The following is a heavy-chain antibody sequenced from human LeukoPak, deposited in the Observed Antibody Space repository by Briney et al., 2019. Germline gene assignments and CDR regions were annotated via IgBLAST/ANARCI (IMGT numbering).Heavy chain of an antibody. J-gene: IGHJ5*02. CDR2: INPSGGST. CDR1: GYTFTSYY. Sequence: ASVKVSCKASGYTFTSYYMHWVRQAPGQGLEWMGIINPSGGSTSYAQKFQGRVTMTRDMSASTVYMELSSLRSEDTAVYYCARDPSYYYGSGPNGFDPWGQGTLVTVSS. D-gene: IGHD3-10*01. V-gene: IGHV1-46*01. CDR3: ARDPSYYYGSGPNGFDP.